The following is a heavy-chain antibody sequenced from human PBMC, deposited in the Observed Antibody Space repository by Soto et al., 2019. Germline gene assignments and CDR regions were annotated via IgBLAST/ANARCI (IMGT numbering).Heavy chain of an antibody. CDR3: ARVIHGGTLDY. CDR1: GESVFSNSPA. V-gene: IGHV6-1*01. J-gene: IGHJ4*02. Sequence: QTLPLTSDLSGESVFSNSPALNWISQSPSRALXCLGRTYFWSYRANVYAVSVKSRITINQEPSKNQFSLQLNSVNTEDTAVYYCARVIHGGTLDYWGQGTLVTVSS. CDR2: TYFWSYRAN. D-gene: IGHD2-15*01.